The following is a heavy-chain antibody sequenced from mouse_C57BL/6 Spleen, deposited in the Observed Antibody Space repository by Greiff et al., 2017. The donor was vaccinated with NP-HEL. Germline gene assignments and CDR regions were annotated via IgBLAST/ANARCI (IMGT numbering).Heavy chain of an antibody. J-gene: IGHJ3*01. CDR1: GYTFTDYY. D-gene: IGHD2-3*01. Sequence: EVQLQQSGPELVKPGASVKISCKASGYTFTDYYMNWVKQSHGKSLEWIGDINPNNGGTSYNQKFKGKATLTVDKSSSTAYMELRSLTYEDSAVYYCARMGDGPFAYWGQGTLVTVSA. CDR3: ARMGDGPFAY. CDR2: INPNNGGT. V-gene: IGHV1-26*01.